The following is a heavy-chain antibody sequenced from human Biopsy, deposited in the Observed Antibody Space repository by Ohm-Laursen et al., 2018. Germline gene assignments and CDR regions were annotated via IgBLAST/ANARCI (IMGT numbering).Heavy chain of an antibody. Sequence: SLRLSCSASGFTFSGYAMSWVRQGPEKGLEWVSVVTGSGRSTYYTDSVKGRFSISRDNSKNTLYLQMNSLRAEDTAVYYCARSRGSSGIATIYYYGMDVWGQGTTVTVSS. D-gene: IGHD3-10*01. J-gene: IGHJ6*02. V-gene: IGHV3-23*01. CDR3: ARSRGSSGIATIYYYGMDV. CDR2: VTGSGRST. CDR1: GFTFSGYA.